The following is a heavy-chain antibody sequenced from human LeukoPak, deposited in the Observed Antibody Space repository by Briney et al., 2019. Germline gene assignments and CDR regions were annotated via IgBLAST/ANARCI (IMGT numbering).Heavy chain of an antibody. J-gene: IGHJ4*02. CDR2: INHSGST. D-gene: IGHD6-13*01. CDR1: GGSFSGYY. CDR3: ARGQQLVQYFDY. V-gene: IGHV4-34*01. Sequence: SETLSLTCAVYGGSFSGYYWSWIRQPPGKGLEWIGEINHSGSTNYNPSLKSRVTISVDTSKNQFSLKLSSVTAADTAVYYCARGQQLVQYFDYWGQGTLVTVSS.